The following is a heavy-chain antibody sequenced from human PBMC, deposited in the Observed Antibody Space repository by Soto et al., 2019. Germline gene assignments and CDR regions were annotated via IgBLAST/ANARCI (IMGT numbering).Heavy chain of an antibody. J-gene: IGHJ4*02. D-gene: IGHD3-22*01. CDR2: ISAYNGNT. CDR1: GYTFTSYG. CDR3: ARSMGVTMIVVVKDY. Sequence: ASVKVSCKACGYTFTSYGISCVRQAPGQGLEWMGWISAYNGNTNYAQKLQGRVTMTTDTSTSTAYMELRSLRSDDTAVYYCARSMGVTMIVVVKDYWGQGTLVTVSS. V-gene: IGHV1-18*01.